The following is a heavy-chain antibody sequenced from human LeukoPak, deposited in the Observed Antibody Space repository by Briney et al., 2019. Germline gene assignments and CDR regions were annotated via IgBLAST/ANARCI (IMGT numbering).Heavy chain of an antibody. Sequence: GGSLRLSCAASGFTFSDYYMSWIRQAPGKGLEWVSYISSSGSTIYYADSVKGRFTISRGNAKNSLYLQMNSLGAEDTAVYYCARCIAATPYAFDIWGQGTMVTVSS. CDR1: GFTFSDYY. D-gene: IGHD6-13*01. CDR3: ARCIAATPYAFDI. J-gene: IGHJ3*02. V-gene: IGHV3-11*01. CDR2: ISSSGSTI.